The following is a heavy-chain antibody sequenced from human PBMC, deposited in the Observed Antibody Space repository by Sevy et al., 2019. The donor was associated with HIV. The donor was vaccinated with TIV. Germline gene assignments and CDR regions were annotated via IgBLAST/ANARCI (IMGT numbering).Heavy chain of an antibody. CDR2: INPKTGGT. J-gene: IGHJ4*02. CDR3: ARMGDYFDNSGYYPLKY. Sequence: ASVKVSCKASGYTFTGYYVHWLRQAPGQGLEWMGWINPKTGGTYFAKKFQDRVTMTTGTSITTDYLELSGLRFDDTAVYYCARMGDYFDNSGYYPLKYWGQGTLVTVSS. D-gene: IGHD3-22*01. CDR1: GYTFTGYY. V-gene: IGHV1-2*02.